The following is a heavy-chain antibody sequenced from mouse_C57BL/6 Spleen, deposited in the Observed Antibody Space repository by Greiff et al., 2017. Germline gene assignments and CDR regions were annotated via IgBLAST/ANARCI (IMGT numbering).Heavy chain of an antibody. D-gene: IGHD4-1*01. Sequence: QVQLQQPGAELVKPGASVKLSCKASGYTFTSYWMQWVKQRPGQGLEWIGEIDPSDSYTNYNQKFKGKATLTVDTSSSTAYMQLSSLTSEDSAVYYCARGLLAGTSDYFDYWGQGTTLTVAS. V-gene: IGHV1-50*01. CDR3: ARGLLAGTSDYFDY. CDR1: GYTFTSYW. J-gene: IGHJ2*01. CDR2: IDPSDSYT.